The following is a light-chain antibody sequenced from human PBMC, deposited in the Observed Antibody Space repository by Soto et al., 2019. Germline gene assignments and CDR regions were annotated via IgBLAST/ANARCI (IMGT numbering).Light chain of an antibody. CDR1: QSVSSS. J-gene: IGKJ1*01. CDR2: AAS. Sequence: EIVLTQSPDTLSLSPGERASLSCRASQSVSSSLAWYQQKPGQAPRLLISAASARVTGTPDRFSGGGTGTDFTLTISRLEPEDFAVYYCQHYGSSRWTFGQGTKVDIK. CDR3: QHYGSSRWT. V-gene: IGKV3-20*01.